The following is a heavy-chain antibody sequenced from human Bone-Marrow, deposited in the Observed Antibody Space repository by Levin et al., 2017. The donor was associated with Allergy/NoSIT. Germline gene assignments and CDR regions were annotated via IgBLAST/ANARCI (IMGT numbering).Heavy chain of an antibody. J-gene: IGHJ4*02. Sequence: GGSLRLSCAASGFTFSSYAMHWVRQAPGKGLEWVAVISYDGSNKYYADSVKGRFTISRDNSKNTLYLQMNSLRAEDTAVYYCARDPRLRWYLIDYWGQGTLVTVSS. V-gene: IGHV3-30*04. D-gene: IGHD4-23*01. CDR1: GFTFSSYA. CDR2: ISYDGSNK. CDR3: ARDPRLRWYLIDY.